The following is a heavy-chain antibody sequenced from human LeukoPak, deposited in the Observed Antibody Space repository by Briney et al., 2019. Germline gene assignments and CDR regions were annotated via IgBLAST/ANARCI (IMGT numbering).Heavy chain of an antibody. D-gene: IGHD4-11*01. Sequence: AGGSLRLSCAASEFSFSTYGMHWVRQAPGKGQEWVAFIRYDGSNKYYADSVKGRFTISRDNSKNTLYLQMNSLRAEDTAVYYCAKGTTVTTWSYIDYWGQGTLVTVSS. CDR3: AKGTTVTTWSYIDY. V-gene: IGHV3-30*02. CDR1: EFSFSTYG. J-gene: IGHJ4*02. CDR2: IRYDGSNK.